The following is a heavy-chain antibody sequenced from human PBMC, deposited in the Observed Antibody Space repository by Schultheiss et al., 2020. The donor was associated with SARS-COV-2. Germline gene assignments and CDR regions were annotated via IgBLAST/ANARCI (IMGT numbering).Heavy chain of an antibody. D-gene: IGHD6-6*01. CDR3: ARELRLSRYDY. J-gene: IGHJ4*02. Sequence: GGSLRLSCAASGFTFSSYSMNWVRQAPGKGLEWVAVISYDGSNKYYADSVKGRFTISRDNSKNTLYLQMNSLRAEDTAVYYCARELRLSRYDYWGQGTLVTVSS. CDR1: GFTFSSYS. CDR2: ISYDGSNK. V-gene: IGHV3-30*03.